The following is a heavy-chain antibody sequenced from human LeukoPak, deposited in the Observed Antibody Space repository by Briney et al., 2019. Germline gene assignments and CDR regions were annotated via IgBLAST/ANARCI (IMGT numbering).Heavy chain of an antibody. J-gene: IGHJ6*03. CDR3: ARGRGDCSGGSCYPYYYYYMDV. Sequence: PSETLSLTCAVYGGSFSGYSWSWIRQPPGKGLEWIGEIDHSGSTNYNPSLKSRLTISVDTSKNQFSLKLSSVTAADTAVYYCARGRGDCSGGSCYPYYYYYMDVWGKGTTVTVSS. CDR2: IDHSGST. V-gene: IGHV4-34*01. CDR1: GGSFSGYS. D-gene: IGHD2-15*01.